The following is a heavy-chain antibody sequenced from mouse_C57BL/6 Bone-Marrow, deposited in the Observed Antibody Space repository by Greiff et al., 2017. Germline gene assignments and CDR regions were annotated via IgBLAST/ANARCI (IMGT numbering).Heavy chain of an antibody. D-gene: IGHD2-1*01. V-gene: IGHV1-81*01. J-gene: IGHJ1*03. CDR1: GYTFTSYG. Sequence: VQLQQSGAELARPGASVKLSCKASGYTFTSYGISWVKQRTGQGLEWIGEIYPRSGNTYYNEKFKGKATLTADKSSSTAYMELRSLPSEDSAVYFCARGGPYGNSWYFDVWGTGTTVTVSS. CDR2: IYPRSGNT. CDR3: ARGGPYGNSWYFDV.